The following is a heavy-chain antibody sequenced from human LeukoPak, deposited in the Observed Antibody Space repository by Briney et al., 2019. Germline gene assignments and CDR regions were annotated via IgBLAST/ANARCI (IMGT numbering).Heavy chain of an antibody. CDR3: AISITMVRGVISYGMDV. D-gene: IGHD3-10*01. CDR2: ISGSGGST. CDR1: GFTFSSYA. V-gene: IGHV3-23*01. Sequence: GGSLRLSCAASGFTFSSYAMSWVRQAPGKGLEWVSAISGSGGSTYYADSVKGRFTISRDNSKNTLYLQMNSLRAEDTAVHYCAISITMVRGVISYGMDVWGQGTTVTVSS. J-gene: IGHJ6*02.